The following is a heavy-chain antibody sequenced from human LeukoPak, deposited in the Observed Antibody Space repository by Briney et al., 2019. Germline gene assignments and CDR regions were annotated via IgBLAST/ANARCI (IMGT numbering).Heavy chain of an antibody. CDR3: ATLPTGTPYYYYYMDV. J-gene: IGHJ6*03. Sequence: GGSLRLSCAASGFTFSSYWMSWVRQAPGKGLEWVANIRQDGSEKYYVDSVKGRFTISRDNAKNSLYLQMNSLRAEDTAVYYCATLPTGTPYYYYYMDVWGKGTTVTVSS. V-gene: IGHV3-7*01. CDR1: GFTFSSYW. D-gene: IGHD1-1*01. CDR2: IRQDGSEK.